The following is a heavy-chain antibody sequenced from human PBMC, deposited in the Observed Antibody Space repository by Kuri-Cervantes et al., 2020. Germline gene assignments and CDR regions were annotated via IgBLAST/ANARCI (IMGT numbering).Heavy chain of an antibody. Sequence: SETLSLTCTVSGGSISSSSYYWGWIRQPPGKGLEWIGSIYYSGSTYYDPSLKSRVTISVDTSKNQFSLRLSSVTAADTALYFCASHLYGYDQRDVPFDSDYWGQGTLVTVSS. CDR3: ASHLYGYDQRDVPFDSDY. J-gene: IGHJ4*02. CDR1: GGSISSSSYY. V-gene: IGHV4-39*01. CDR2: IYYSGST. D-gene: IGHD5-18*01.